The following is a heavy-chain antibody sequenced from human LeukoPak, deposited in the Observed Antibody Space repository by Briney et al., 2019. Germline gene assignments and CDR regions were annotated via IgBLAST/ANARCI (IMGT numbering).Heavy chain of an antibody. V-gene: IGHV4-34*01. D-gene: IGHD1-26*01. CDR3: ARSWVFDY. J-gene: IGHJ4*02. CDR1: GGSFSGYY. Sequence: SETLSLTCAVYGGSFSGYYWIWIRQPPGKGLEWIGEINHSGSTDYNPSLKSRVTISVDTSKNQFSLKLSSVTAADTAVYYCARSWVFDYWGQGTLVTVSS. CDR2: INHSGST.